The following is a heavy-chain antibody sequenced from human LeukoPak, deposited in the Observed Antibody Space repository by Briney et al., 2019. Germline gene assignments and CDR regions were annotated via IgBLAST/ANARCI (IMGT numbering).Heavy chain of an antibody. CDR3: ARHGHIIAAAGIDGDWFDP. CDR2: INYSGNT. J-gene: IGHJ5*02. Sequence: SETLSLTCTVSGGSIYSNDYWGWIRQPPGKGLEWIGSINYSGNTYYNPSLKSRVTISVDTSKNQFSLKLSSVTAADTAVYYCARHGHIIAAAGIDGDWFDPWGQGTLVTVSS. V-gene: IGHV4-39*01. CDR1: GGSIYSNDY. D-gene: IGHD6-13*01.